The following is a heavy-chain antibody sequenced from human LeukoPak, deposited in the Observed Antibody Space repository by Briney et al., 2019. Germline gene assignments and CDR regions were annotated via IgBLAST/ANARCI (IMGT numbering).Heavy chain of an antibody. D-gene: IGHD4-17*01. J-gene: IGHJ4*02. CDR3: AKERLGGNYGDYAVDY. CDR1: GFTFTSYA. V-gene: IGHV3-23*01. CDR2: VSGSGDGT. Sequence: PGGSLRLSCAASGFTFTSYAMGWVRQAPGKGLEWVSSVSGSGDGTYYADSVKGRFTISRDNSKKTLELHMDSLRAEDTAVYYCAKERLGGNYGDYAVDYWGQGTMVTVSS.